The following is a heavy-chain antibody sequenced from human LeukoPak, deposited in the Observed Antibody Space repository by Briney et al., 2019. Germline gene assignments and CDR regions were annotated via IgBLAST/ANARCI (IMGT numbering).Heavy chain of an antibody. CDR2: IYTSGST. D-gene: IGHD4-23*01. CDR1: GASISSSLYY. CDR3: ARDYGGNSYYYYGMDV. Sequence: SQTLSLTCTVSGASISSSLYYWSWIRQPAGKGPEWIGRIYTSGSTDANPSLKSRVTISVDPSRNQFSLKLSSVTAADTAVYYCARDYGGNSYYYYGMDVWGQGTTVTVSS. V-gene: IGHV4-61*02. J-gene: IGHJ6*02.